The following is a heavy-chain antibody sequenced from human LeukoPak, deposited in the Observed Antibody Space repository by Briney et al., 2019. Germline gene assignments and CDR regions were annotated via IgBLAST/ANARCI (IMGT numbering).Heavy chain of an antibody. D-gene: IGHD2-2*01. V-gene: IGHV4-34*01. J-gene: IGHJ6*03. CDR2: INHSGST. Sequence: PSETLSLTCTVSGGSFSGYYWSWIRQPPGKGLEWIGEINHSGSTNYNPSLKSRVTISVDTSKNQFSLKLSSVTAADTAVYYCARAWSCSSTSCYDAYYYYYYMDVWGKGTTVTVSS. CDR1: GGSFSGYY. CDR3: ARAWSCSSTSCYDAYYYYYYMDV.